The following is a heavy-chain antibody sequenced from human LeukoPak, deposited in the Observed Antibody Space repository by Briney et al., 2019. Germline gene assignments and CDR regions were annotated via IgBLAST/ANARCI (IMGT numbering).Heavy chain of an antibody. Sequence: ASVKVSCKASGYTFTSYGISWVRQAPGQGLEWMGWISAYNGNTNYAQKLQGRVTMTTDTSTSTAYVELRSLRSDDTAVYYCARNPPEYYSSDYWGQGTLVTVSS. V-gene: IGHV1-18*01. CDR3: ARNPPEYYSSDY. CDR1: GYTFTSYG. CDR2: ISAYNGNT. D-gene: IGHD3-16*01. J-gene: IGHJ4*02.